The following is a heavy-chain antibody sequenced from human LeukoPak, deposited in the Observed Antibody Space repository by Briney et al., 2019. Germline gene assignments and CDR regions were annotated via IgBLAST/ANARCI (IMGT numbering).Heavy chain of an antibody. CDR1: GFKFDDHG. Sequence: GGSLRLSCAASGFKFDDHGMNWVRQAPGKGLEWVSSISSSSYIYYADSVKGRFTISRDNAKNSLYLQMNSLRAEDTAVYYCARDPNYDSSGHWGQGTLVTVSS. CDR3: ARDPNYDSSGH. V-gene: IGHV3-69-1*01. D-gene: IGHD3-22*01. CDR2: ISSSSYI. J-gene: IGHJ4*02.